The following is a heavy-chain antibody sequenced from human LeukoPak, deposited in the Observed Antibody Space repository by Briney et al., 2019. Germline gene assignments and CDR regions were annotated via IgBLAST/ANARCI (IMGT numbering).Heavy chain of an antibody. CDR2: ISSRSTYI. CDR1: RFTFSTYS. D-gene: IGHD6-13*01. Sequence: PGGSLRLSCAASRFTFSTYSMNWVRQAPGKGLEWVSSISSRSTYIYYADSVKGRFTISRDNSKNTLFLQMNSLRAEDTAVYFCAKDAIAAADTFTFFDYWGQGTLVTVPS. J-gene: IGHJ4*02. V-gene: IGHV3-21*04. CDR3: AKDAIAAADTFTFFDY.